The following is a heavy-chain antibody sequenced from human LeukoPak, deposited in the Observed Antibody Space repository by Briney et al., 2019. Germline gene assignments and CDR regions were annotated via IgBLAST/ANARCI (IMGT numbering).Heavy chain of an antibody. Sequence: SETLSLTCAVYGGSFSGYYWSWIRQPPGKGLEWIGEINHSGSTNYNPSLKSRVTISVDTSKNQFSLKLSSVTAADTAVYYCARDGRGAAAGLDYWGQGTLVTVSS. CDR1: GGSFSGYY. CDR2: INHSGST. J-gene: IGHJ4*02. CDR3: ARDGRGAAAGLDY. V-gene: IGHV4-34*01. D-gene: IGHD6-13*01.